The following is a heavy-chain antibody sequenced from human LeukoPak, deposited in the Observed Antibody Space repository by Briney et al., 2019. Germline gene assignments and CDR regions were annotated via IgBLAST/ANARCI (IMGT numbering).Heavy chain of an antibody. D-gene: IGHD6-19*01. J-gene: IGHJ5*02. Sequence: GGSLRLSCAASGFTFSSYAMHWVRQAPGKGLEWVAVISYDGSNKYYADSVKGRFTISRDNSKNTLYLQMNSLRAEGTAVYYCAKAYIAVAGPNWFDPWGQGTLVTVSS. V-gene: IGHV3-30*04. CDR1: GFTFSSYA. CDR3: AKAYIAVAGPNWFDP. CDR2: ISYDGSNK.